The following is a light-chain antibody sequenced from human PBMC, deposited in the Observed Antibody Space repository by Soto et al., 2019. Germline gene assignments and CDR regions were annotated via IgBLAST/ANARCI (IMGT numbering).Light chain of an antibody. CDR2: RAS. V-gene: IGKV1-5*03. Sequence: DIQMTQSPSTLSASVGDRVTITCRASQIINTCLDWYQQKPGKAPKLLIYRASNLVSGVPSRFSGSGSGTEFTLTISSLQADDFSIYYCQQYETYSGTFGPGTKVDL. CDR1: QIINTC. CDR3: QQYETYSGT. J-gene: IGKJ3*01.